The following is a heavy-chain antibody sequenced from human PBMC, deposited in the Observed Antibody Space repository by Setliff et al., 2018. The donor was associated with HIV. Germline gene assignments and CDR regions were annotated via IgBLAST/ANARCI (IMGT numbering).Heavy chain of an antibody. CDR3: ASDRGYGSGSYYADNWFDP. V-gene: IGHV1-3*01. D-gene: IGHD3-10*01. J-gene: IGHJ5*02. CDR2: INAGNGHT. CDR1: GYTLTTYA. Sequence: ASVKVSCKASGYTLTTYAMYWVRQAPGQRLEWMGRINAGNGHTEYSQNFQDRITFTRDTSASTVYMEFTSLRSEDTAVYYCASDRGYGSGSYYADNWFDPWGQGTLVTVSS.